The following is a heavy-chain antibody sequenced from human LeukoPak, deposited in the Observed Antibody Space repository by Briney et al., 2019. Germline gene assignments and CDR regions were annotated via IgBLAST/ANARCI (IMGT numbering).Heavy chain of an antibody. CDR3: ARHGGTRITLVEVYYFDS. CDR1: GGSISPFY. V-gene: IGHV4-59*08. J-gene: IGHJ4*02. Sequence: SETLSLTCTVSGGSISPFYWSWIRQPPGKGLEWIGYIFYSGSANYNPSLKSRVTISVDTSKNQFSLKLSSVTAADTAVYYCARHGGTRITLVEVYYFDSWGQGNLVTVSS. D-gene: IGHD4-11*01. CDR2: IFYSGSA.